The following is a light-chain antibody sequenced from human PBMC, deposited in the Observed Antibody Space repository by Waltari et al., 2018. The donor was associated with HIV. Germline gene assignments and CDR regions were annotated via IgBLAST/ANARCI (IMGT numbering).Light chain of an antibody. CDR3: ASWDDSLSGWV. CDR1: SSNIGGNY. V-gene: IGLV1-47*01. CDR2: RNK. Sequence: QSVLTQPPSASGTPGQTVTISCSGSSSNIGGNYVYWYQRLPGTAPKLLIYRNKQRPAGVPDRFSGSKAGTSASLAISGLRSEDEADYYCASWDDSLSGWVFGGGTKVTVL. J-gene: IGLJ3*02.